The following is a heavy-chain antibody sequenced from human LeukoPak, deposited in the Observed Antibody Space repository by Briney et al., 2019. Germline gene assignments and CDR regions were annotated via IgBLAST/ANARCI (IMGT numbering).Heavy chain of an antibody. CDR2: INPNSGGT. CDR1: GYTFTGYY. Sequence: ASVKLSCKASGYTFTGYYMHWVRQAPGQGLEWMGWINPNSGGTNYAQKFQGRVTMTRDTSISTAYMELSSLRSEDTAVYYCARGRTSWYGTNNWFDPWGQGTLVTVSS. J-gene: IGHJ5*02. CDR3: ARGRTSWYGTNNWFDP. V-gene: IGHV1-2*02. D-gene: IGHD6-13*01.